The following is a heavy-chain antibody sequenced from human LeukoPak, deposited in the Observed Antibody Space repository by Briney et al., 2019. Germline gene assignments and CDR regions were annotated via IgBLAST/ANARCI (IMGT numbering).Heavy chain of an antibody. CDR3: ARHMGEQQLVQVYFDY. CDR1: GYSFTSYW. J-gene: IGHJ4*02. Sequence: GESLKISCKGSGYSFTSYWISWVRQMPGKGLEWKGRIDPSDSYTNYSPSFQGHVTISADKSISTAYLQWSSLKASDTAMYYCARHMGEQQLVQVYFDYWGQGTLVTVSS. D-gene: IGHD6-13*01. V-gene: IGHV5-10-1*01. CDR2: IDPSDSYT.